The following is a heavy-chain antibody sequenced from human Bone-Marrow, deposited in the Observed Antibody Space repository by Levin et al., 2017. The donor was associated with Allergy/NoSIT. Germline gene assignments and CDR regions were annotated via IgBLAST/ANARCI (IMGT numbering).Heavy chain of an antibody. CDR3: GKDIYGWAFDV. J-gene: IGHJ3*01. V-gene: IGHV3-23*01. CDR2: LGSDGRA. D-gene: IGHD2-2*03. CDR1: GITVRNYA. Sequence: RAGGSLRLSCVASGITVRNYAMTWVRQAPGKGLEWVSGLGSDGRAHYADSVRGRFTISRDDSKNTLFLQMNDLRVADTALYYCGKDIYGWAFDVWGQGTLVTVSS.